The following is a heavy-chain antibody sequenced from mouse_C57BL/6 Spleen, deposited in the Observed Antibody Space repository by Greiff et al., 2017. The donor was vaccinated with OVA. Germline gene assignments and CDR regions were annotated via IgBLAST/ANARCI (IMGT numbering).Heavy chain of an antibody. CDR3: ARIYYGGAMDY. CDR2: IYPGDGDT. D-gene: IGHD2-1*01. J-gene: IGHJ4*01. CDR1: GYAFSSYW. V-gene: IGHV1-80*01. Sequence: QVQLQQSGAELVKPGASVKISCKASGYAFSSYWMNWVKQRPGKGLEWIGQIYPGDGDTNYNGKFKGKATLTADKSSSTAYMQLSSLTSEDSAVYFCARIYYGGAMDYWGQGTSVTVSS.